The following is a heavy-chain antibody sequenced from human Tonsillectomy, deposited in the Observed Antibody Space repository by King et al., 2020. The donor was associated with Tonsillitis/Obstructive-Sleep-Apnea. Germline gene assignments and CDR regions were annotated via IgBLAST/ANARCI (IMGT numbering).Heavy chain of an antibody. J-gene: IGHJ6*03. D-gene: IGHD3-16*01. Sequence: QLVQSGAEVKKPGSSVKVSCKASGGTFSSYAISWVRQAPGQGLEWMGRIIPILDISNYAQKFQGRVNITADKSTSTAYLDLTSLRSEDTAVYYFARGPVMASDTYDYSMDVWGKGTTVTVSS. CDR3: ARGPVMASDTYDYSMDV. CDR2: IIPILDIS. CDR1: GGTFSSYA. V-gene: IGHV1-69*09.